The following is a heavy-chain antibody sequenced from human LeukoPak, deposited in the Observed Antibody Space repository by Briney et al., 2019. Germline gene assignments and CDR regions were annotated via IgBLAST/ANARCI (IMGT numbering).Heavy chain of an antibody. CDR1: GYTFTSYY. J-gene: IGHJ4*02. D-gene: IGHD3-22*01. CDR2: INPSGGST. CDR3: ALQIGYRVFDY. Sequence: ASVKVSCKASGYTFTSYYMHWVRQAPGQGLEWMGIINPSGGSTSYAQTFQGRVTMTRDTSTSTVYMELSSLRSEDTAVYYCALQIGYRVFDYWGQGTLVTVSS. V-gene: IGHV1-46*01.